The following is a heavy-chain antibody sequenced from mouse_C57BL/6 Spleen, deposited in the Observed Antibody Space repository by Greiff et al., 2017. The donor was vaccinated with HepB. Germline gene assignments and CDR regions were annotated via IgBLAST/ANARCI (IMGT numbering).Heavy chain of an antibody. J-gene: IGHJ3*01. D-gene: IGHD2-4*01. CDR2: INPSNGGT. V-gene: IGHV1-53*01. CDR3: ASEPYDYVRVGFAY. CDR1: GYTFTSYW. Sequence: QVQLQQPGTELVKPGASVKLSCKASGYTFTSYWMHWVKQRPGQGLEWIGNINPSNGGTNYNEKFKSKATLTVDKSSSTAYMQLSSLTSEEAAVYYCASEPYDYVRVGFAYWGQGTLVTVSA.